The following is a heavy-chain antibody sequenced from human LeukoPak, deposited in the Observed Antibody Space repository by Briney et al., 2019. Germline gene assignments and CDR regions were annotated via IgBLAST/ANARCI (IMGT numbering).Heavy chain of an antibody. CDR2: ISWYSGSI. D-gene: IGHD6-13*01. Sequence: GGSLRLSCSASGFTFDDYAMHWVRQAPGKGLEWVSGISWYSGSIGYADSVKGRFTISRDNAKNSLYLQMNSLRPEDTALYYCAKDLTAAGKGPADYWGQGTLVTVSS. J-gene: IGHJ4*02. V-gene: IGHV3-9*01. CDR3: AKDLTAAGKGPADY. CDR1: GFTFDDYA.